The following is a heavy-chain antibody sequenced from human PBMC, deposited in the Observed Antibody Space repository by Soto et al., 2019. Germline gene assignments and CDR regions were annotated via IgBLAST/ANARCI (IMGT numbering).Heavy chain of an antibody. CDR2: LNGGTGQT. J-gene: IGHJ6*02. D-gene: IGHD1-1*01. CDR1: GYTFSTYA. Sequence: ASVKVSCKASGYTFSTYAMHWVREAPGQSLEWMGWLNGGTGQTRYSQKFQDRVIITRDTSASTGYMELSSLTSEDTAVYYCARGKGMEENYFYYGLDIWGQGTTVTVSS. V-gene: IGHV1-3*01. CDR3: ARGKGMEENYFYYGLDI.